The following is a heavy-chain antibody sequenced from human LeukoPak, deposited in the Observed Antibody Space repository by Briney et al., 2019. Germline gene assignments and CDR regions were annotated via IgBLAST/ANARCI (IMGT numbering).Heavy chain of an antibody. V-gene: IGHV3-23*01. D-gene: IGHD2-2*01. CDR3: AKVRVPAAKLYYFDY. Sequence: GGSLRLSCAASGLTFSSYAMSWVRQAPGKGLEWVSAISGSGGSTYYADSVKGRFTISRDNSKNTLYLQMNSLRAEDTAVYYCAKVRVPAAKLYYFDYWGQGTLVTVSS. CDR2: ISGSGGST. CDR1: GLTFSSYA. J-gene: IGHJ4*02.